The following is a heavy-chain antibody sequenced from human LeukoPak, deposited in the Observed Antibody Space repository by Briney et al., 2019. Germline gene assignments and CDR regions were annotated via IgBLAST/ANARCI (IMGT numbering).Heavy chain of an antibody. D-gene: IGHD3-9*01. CDR3: ARGDYDILTGYSTDY. Sequence: SETLSLTCAVSGGSISSGGYSWSWIRQPPGKGLEWIAYMYYTGNTYYNPSLKSRVTISVDTSKNQFSLKLSSVTAADTAVYYCARGDYDILTGYSTDYWGQGTLVTVSS. J-gene: IGHJ4*02. V-gene: IGHV4-30-4*07. CDR1: GGSISSGGYS. CDR2: MYYTGNT.